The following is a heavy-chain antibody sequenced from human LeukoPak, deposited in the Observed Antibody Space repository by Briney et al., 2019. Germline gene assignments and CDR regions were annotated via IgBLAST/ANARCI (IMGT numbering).Heavy chain of an antibody. D-gene: IGHD5-18*01. CDR2: IYYSGST. J-gene: IGHJ3*02. V-gene: IGHV4-59*01. CDR3: ARGGYSYGDDAFDI. Sequence: SETLSLTCTVSGGSISNYYWSWIRQPPGKGLEWIGYIYYSGSTNYNPSLKSRVTISVDTSKNQFSLKLSSVTAADTAVYYCARGGYSYGDDAFDIWGQGTMVTVSS. CDR1: GGSISNYY.